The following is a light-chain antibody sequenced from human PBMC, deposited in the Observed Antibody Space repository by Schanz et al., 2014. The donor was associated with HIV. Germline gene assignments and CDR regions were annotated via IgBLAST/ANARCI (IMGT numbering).Light chain of an antibody. CDR2: EVT. J-gene: IGLJ1*01. CDR1: SSDVGGYDF. Sequence: QSALTQPPSASGSPGQSVTITCTGTSSDVGGYDFVSWYQQHPGKAPKLMIYEVTKRPLGVPNRFSGSKSGNTASLTVSGLQAEDEADYYCSSYAGRYTYVFGTGTKLTVL. V-gene: IGLV2-8*01. CDR3: SSYAGRYTYV.